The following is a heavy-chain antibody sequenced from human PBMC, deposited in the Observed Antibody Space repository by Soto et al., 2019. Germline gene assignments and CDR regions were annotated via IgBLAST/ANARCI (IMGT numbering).Heavy chain of an antibody. D-gene: IGHD3-22*01. J-gene: IGHJ4*02. CDR2: IYHSGST. CDR1: CGYIRSINW. CDR3: ASRKYYYDSSGYYYGDY. V-gene: IGHV4-4*02. Sequence: WEILSLTCGVSCGYIRSINWWRGVRQPTGEGLEWIGEIYHSGSTNYNPSLKSRVTISVDKSKNQFSLKLSSVTAADTAVYYCASRKYYYDSSGYYYGDYWGQGTLVTVSS.